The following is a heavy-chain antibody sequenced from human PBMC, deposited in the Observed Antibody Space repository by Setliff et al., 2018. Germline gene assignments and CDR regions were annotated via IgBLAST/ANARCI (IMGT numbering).Heavy chain of an antibody. Sequence: PEETLSLTCTVSGGSISNYYWSWIRQPAGKGLEWIGRIYTSGSTNYNPSLKSRVTMSVDTSKNQFSLKLSSVTAADTAVYYGARKWISALSGAFDMWGQGTMVTVSS. CDR1: GGSISNYY. J-gene: IGHJ3*02. D-gene: IGHD2-2*03. V-gene: IGHV4-4*07. CDR3: ARKWISALSGAFDM. CDR2: IYTSGST.